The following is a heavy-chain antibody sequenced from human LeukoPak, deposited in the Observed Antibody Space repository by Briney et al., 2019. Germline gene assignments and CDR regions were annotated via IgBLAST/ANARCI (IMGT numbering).Heavy chain of an antibody. Sequence: GGSLRLSRAASGFTFSSYEMNWVRQAPGKGLEWVSYISSSGSTIYYADSVKGRFTISRDNAKNSLYLQMNSLRAEDTAVYYCAEPGITMIGGVWGKGTTVTISS. CDR2: ISSSGSTI. V-gene: IGHV3-48*03. D-gene: IGHD3-10*02. CDR3: AEPGITMIGGV. CDR1: GFTFSSYE. J-gene: IGHJ6*04.